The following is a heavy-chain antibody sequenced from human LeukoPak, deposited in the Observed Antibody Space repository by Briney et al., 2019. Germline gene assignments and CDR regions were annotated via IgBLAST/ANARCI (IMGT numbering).Heavy chain of an antibody. D-gene: IGHD2-15*01. V-gene: IGHV4-34*01. CDR2: INHSGIA. CDR1: GGSFSGYY. J-gene: IGHJ4*02. Sequence: PSETLSLTCAVYGGSFSGYYWSSIRQPPGKGLEWIGEINHSGIANYNPSLKSRAAISVDTSKNQFSLKLSSVTAADTAVYYCARARVVVVAATYFDYWGQGTLVTVSS. CDR3: ARARVVVVAATYFDY.